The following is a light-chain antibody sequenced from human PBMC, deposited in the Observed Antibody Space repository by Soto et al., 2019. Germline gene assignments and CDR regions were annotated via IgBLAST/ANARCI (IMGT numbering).Light chain of an antibody. J-gene: IGKJ4*01. CDR2: GAS. Sequence: EIVLTQSPGKLSLSPGERATLSCRASQSVSSNYLAWYQQKRGQAPRLLIFGASNKAAGIPDRFSGSGSGTDFTLTINRLEAEDFAVYYCQQYGSSPVTFGGGTKVEIK. CDR1: QSVSSNY. V-gene: IGKV3-20*01. CDR3: QQYGSSPVT.